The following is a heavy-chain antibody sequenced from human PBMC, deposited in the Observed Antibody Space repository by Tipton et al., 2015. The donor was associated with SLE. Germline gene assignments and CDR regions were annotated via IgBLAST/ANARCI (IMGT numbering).Heavy chain of an antibody. D-gene: IGHD2-8*01. CDR3: ARDPTNANCSDGVCPPADTFDI. J-gene: IGHJ3*02. CDR2: INHRGTT. Sequence: LRLSCAVYGGSFSGYYWNWIRQSPGKGLEWIGEINHRGTTNYNPSLKSRVTLSVDTSKSQFSLQLSSVTGADTAVYYCARDPTNANCSDGVCPPADTFDIWGQGTMVTVSS. CDR1: GGSFSGYY. V-gene: IGHV4-34*01.